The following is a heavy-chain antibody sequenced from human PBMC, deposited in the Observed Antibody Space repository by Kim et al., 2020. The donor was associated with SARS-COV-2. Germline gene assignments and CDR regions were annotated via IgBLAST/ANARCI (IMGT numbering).Heavy chain of an antibody. CDR2: IYYSGST. CDR3: ARQGGSYYYDSSGAKGFDY. D-gene: IGHD3-22*01. J-gene: IGHJ4*02. Sequence: SETLSLTCTVSGGSISSGGYYWSWIRQHPGKGLEWIGYIYYSGSTYYNPSLKSRVTISVDTSKNQFSLKLSSVTAADTAVYYCARQGGSYYYDSSGAKGFDYWGQGTLVTVSS. V-gene: IGHV4-31*03. CDR1: GGSISSGGYY.